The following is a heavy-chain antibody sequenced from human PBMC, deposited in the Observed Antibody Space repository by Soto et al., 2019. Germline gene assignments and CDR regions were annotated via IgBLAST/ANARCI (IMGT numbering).Heavy chain of an antibody. D-gene: IGHD5-18*01. CDR3: ARSDTAMVYYYYGMDV. J-gene: IGHJ6*02. CDR2: ISAYNGNT. CDR1: GYTFTSYG. V-gene: IGHV1-18*01. Sequence: ASVKVSCKASGYTFTSYGISWVRQAPGQGLEWMGWISAYNGNTNYAQKLQGRVTMTTDTSTSTAYMELRSLRSDDTAVYCCARSDTAMVYYYYGMDVWGQGTTVTVSS.